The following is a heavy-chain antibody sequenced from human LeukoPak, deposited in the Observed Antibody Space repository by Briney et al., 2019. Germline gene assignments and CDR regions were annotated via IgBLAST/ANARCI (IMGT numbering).Heavy chain of an antibody. CDR2: IDYSGST. CDR3: ARRLNWFDP. V-gene: IGHV4-39*01. Sequence: SETLSLTCTVSGGSISSNSFHWGWIRQPPGKGLEWIGSIDYSGSTYYNPSLKRRVTISVDTFKNQFSLKLQSVTAADTAVYYCARRLNWFDPWGQGTLVTVSS. D-gene: IGHD3-16*01. CDR1: GGSISSNSFH. J-gene: IGHJ5*02.